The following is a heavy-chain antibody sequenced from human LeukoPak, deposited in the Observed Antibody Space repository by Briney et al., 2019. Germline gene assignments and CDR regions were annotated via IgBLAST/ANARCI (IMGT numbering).Heavy chain of an antibody. CDR3: ARYCSSTSCLIDY. D-gene: IGHD2-2*01. J-gene: IGHJ4*02. V-gene: IGHV1-18*01. CDR1: GGTFSSYA. CDR2: ISPYNGNT. Sequence: ASVKVSCKASGGTFSSYAISWVRQAPGQGLEWMGWISPYNGNTNYAQKLQGRVTMTTDTSTSTAYMELRSLRSDDTAVYYCARYCSSTSCLIDYWGQGTLVTVSS.